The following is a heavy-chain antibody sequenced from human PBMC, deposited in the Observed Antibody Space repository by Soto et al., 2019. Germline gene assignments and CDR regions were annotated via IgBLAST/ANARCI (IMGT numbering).Heavy chain of an antibody. CDR2: ISSSSSTI. Sequence: GSLRLSCAASGSTFSSYSMNWVRQAPGKGLEWVSYISSSSSTIYYADSVKGRFTISRDNAKNSLYLQMNSLRDEDTAVYYCAREGYYDILTGYYTSGMDVWGQGTTVTVSS. J-gene: IGHJ6*02. CDR1: GSTFSSYS. CDR3: AREGYYDILTGYYTSGMDV. V-gene: IGHV3-48*02. D-gene: IGHD3-9*01.